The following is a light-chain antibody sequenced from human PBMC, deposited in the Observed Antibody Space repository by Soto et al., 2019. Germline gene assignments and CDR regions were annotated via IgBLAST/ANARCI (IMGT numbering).Light chain of an antibody. Sequence: EIVMTQSPATLSVSPGERATLSCRASQSVSSNFAWYQQKTGQAPRLLIYGSSTRATGIPACFSGSGSGTDFTLTISILQSDDFALYYCQQYNNCPPYTFGQGTKLEIK. V-gene: IGKV3-15*01. CDR3: QQYNNCPPYT. CDR2: GSS. J-gene: IGKJ2*01. CDR1: QSVSSN.